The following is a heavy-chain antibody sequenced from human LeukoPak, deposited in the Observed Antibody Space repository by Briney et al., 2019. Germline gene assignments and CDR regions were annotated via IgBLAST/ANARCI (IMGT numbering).Heavy chain of an antibody. CDR2: IYHNGST. CDR1: GGSISSSNW. Sequence: SGTLSLTCAVSGGSISSSNWWTWVRQPPGKGLEWIGEIYHNGSTNYSPSLKSRVTISVDKSKNQFSLKLSSVTAADTAVYYCAREKTYYYDNSGYLDYWGQGTLVTVSS. J-gene: IGHJ4*02. V-gene: IGHV4-4*02. CDR3: AREKTYYYDNSGYLDY. D-gene: IGHD3-22*01.